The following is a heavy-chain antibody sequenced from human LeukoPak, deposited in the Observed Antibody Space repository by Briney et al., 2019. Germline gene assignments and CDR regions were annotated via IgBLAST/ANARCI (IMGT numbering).Heavy chain of an antibody. Sequence: PTETLSLTCTVSGGSISSYYWSWIRQPPGKGLEWIGYIYYSGSTNYNPSLKSRVTISVDTSKNQFSLKLSSVTAADTAVYYCARVTGYMIEDYFDYWGQGTLVTVSS. CDR1: GGSISSYY. CDR3: ARVTGYMIEDYFDY. V-gene: IGHV4-59*01. J-gene: IGHJ4*02. D-gene: IGHD3-9*01. CDR2: IYYSGST.